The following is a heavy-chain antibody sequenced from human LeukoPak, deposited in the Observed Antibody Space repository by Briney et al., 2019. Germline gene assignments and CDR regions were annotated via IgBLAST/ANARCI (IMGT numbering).Heavy chain of an antibody. Sequence: GRSLRLSCAASGFTFSSYAMHWVRQAPGKGLEWVAVISYDGSNKYYADSVKGRFTISRDNSKNTLYLQMNSLRAEDTAVYYRARGISDGSGSSFDYWGQGTLVTVSS. CDR1: GFTFSSYA. V-gene: IGHV3-30*04. CDR2: ISYDGSNK. CDR3: ARGISDGSGSSFDY. J-gene: IGHJ4*02. D-gene: IGHD3-10*01.